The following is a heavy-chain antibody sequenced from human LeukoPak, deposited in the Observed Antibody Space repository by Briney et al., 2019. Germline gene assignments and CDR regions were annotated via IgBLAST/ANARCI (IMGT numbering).Heavy chain of an antibody. CDR1: EFLFTASW. Sequence: PGGSLRLSCAASEFLFTASWMNWVRQAPGKGLEWVSDISSSGSTIYFADSVKGRFTISRDNAKNSLYLQMNSLRDEDTAVYYCARLEYYYVSGNYYKLFDYWGQGTLVTVCS. CDR2: ISSSGSTI. V-gene: IGHV3-48*02. J-gene: IGHJ4*02. CDR3: ARLEYYYVSGNYYKLFDY. D-gene: IGHD3-10*01.